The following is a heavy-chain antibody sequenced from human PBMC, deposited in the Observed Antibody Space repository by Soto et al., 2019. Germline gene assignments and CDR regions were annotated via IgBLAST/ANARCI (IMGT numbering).Heavy chain of an antibody. CDR2: IIPIFGTA. D-gene: IGHD2-2*01. J-gene: IGHJ5*02. CDR1: GGTFSSYA. V-gene: IGHV1-69*13. Sequence: SVKVSCKXSGGTFSSYAISWVRQAPGQGLEWMGGIIPIFGTANYAQKFQGRVTITAGESTSTAYMELSSLRSEDTAVYYCARDSAAEGWFDPWGQGTLVTVSS. CDR3: ARDSAAEGWFDP.